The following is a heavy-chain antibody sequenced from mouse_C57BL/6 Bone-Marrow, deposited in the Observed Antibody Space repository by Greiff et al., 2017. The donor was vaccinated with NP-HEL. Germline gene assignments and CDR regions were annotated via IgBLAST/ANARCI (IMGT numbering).Heavy chain of an antibody. V-gene: IGHV8-12*01. CDR1: GFSLSTSGMG. CDR3: ARGGPMDY. J-gene: IGHJ4*01. Sequence: QVTLKEFGPGILQFSQTLSLTCSFSGFSLSTSGMGVSWIRQPSGKGLEWLAHIYWGDDKPHNPPPKGRLPISKYNSRNQVFLRITSVDTANTATYYCARGGPMDYWGQGTSVTVSS. CDR2: IYWGDDK.